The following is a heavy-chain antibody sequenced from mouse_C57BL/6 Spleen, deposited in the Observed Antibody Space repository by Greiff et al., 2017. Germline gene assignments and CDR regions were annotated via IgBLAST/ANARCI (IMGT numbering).Heavy chain of an antibody. D-gene: IGHD1-1*01. CDR2: IDPENGDT. V-gene: IGHV14-4*01. J-gene: IGHJ4*01. Sequence: VQLQQSGAELVRPGASVKLSCTASGFNIKDDYMHWVKQRPEQGLEWIGWIDPENGDTEYASKFQGKATITADTSSNTAYLQLSSLTSEDTAVYYCTRGFTTVVAYYAMDYWGQGTLVTVSS. CDR1: GFNIKDDY. CDR3: TRGFTTVVAYYAMDY.